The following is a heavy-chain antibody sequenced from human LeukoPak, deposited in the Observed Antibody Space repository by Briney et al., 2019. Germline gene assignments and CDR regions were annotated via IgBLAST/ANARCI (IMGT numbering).Heavy chain of an antibody. CDR3: AKDRAAGTDLDAFDI. Sequence: QPGRSLRLSCAASGFTFSSYGMHWVRQAPGKGLEWVAVIWYGGSNKYYADSVKGRFTISRDNSKNTLYLQMNSLRAEDTAVYYCAKDRAAGTDLDAFDIWGQGTMVTVSS. V-gene: IGHV3-30*18. CDR2: IWYGGSNK. D-gene: IGHD6-13*01. J-gene: IGHJ3*02. CDR1: GFTFSSYG.